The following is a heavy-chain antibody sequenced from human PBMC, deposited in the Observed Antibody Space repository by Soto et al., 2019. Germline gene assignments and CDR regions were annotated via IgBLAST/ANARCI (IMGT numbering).Heavy chain of an antibody. V-gene: IGHV1-2*04. CDR1: GYTFTGYY. J-gene: IGHJ3*02. Sequence: GASVKVSCKASGYTFTGYYMHWVRQAPGQGLEWMGWINPNSGGTNYAQKFQGWVTMTRDTSISTAYMELSRLRSDDTAVYYCARLPYYDFWSVDLGDAFDIWGQGTMVTVSS. CDR3: ARLPYYDFWSVDLGDAFDI. CDR2: INPNSGGT. D-gene: IGHD3-3*01.